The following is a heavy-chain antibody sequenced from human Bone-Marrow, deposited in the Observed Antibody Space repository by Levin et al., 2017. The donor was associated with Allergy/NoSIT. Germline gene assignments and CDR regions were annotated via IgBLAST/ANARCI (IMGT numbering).Heavy chain of an antibody. CDR2: ISYDGSNK. D-gene: IGHD1-26*01. CDR1: GFTFSSYA. V-gene: IGHV3-30*04. J-gene: IGHJ4*02. Sequence: LSLTCAASGFTFSSYAMHWVRQAPGKGLEWVAVISYDGSNKYYADSVKGRFTISRDNSKNTLYLQMNSLRAEDTAVYYCASPLQWELLFYWGQGTLVTVSS. CDR3: ASPLQWELLFY.